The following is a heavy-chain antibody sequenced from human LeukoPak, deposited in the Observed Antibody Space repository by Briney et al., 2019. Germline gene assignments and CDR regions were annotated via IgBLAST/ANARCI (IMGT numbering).Heavy chain of an antibody. CDR2: ISISGTTI. CDR3: ARDRGIATFDY. CDR1: GFTFTDFY. J-gene: IGHJ4*02. V-gene: IGHV3-11*01. D-gene: IGHD6-13*01. Sequence: GGSLRLSCAASGFTFTDFYMSWIRQAPGKGLEWVSYISISGTTIYYADSVKGRFTFSRDNAKNSLYLQMNSLRAEDTAVYYCARDRGIATFDYWGQGTLVTVSS.